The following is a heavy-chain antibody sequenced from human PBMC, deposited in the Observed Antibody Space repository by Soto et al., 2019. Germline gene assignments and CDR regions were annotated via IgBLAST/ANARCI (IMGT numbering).Heavy chain of an antibody. CDR2: IYYSGST. J-gene: IGHJ5*02. D-gene: IGHD3-3*01. CDR3: ASGVAIFGVVTTNWFDP. V-gene: IGHV4-39*01. Sequence: SETLSLTCTVSGGSISSSSYYWGWIRQPPGKGLEWIGSIYYSGSTYYNPSLKSRVTISVDTSKNQFSLKLSSVTAADTAVYYCASGVAIFGVVTTNWFDPWGQGTLVTVSS. CDR1: GGSISSSSYY.